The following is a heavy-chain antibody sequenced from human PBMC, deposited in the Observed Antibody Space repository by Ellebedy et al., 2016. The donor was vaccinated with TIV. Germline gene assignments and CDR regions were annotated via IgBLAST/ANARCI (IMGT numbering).Heavy chain of an antibody. CDR3: ARDGAYGDYAPGQYGMDV. CDR2: IRQDGSK. J-gene: IGHJ6*02. D-gene: IGHD4-17*01. Sequence: GGSLRLSCAVSGFSFSSYWMSWVRQAPGKGLEWVANIRQDGSKNYVDSVKGRFTISRDNAQNSLYLQMNSLRVEDTAVYFCARDGAYGDYAPGQYGMDVWGQGTTVIFS. CDR1: GFSFSSYW. V-gene: IGHV3-7*03.